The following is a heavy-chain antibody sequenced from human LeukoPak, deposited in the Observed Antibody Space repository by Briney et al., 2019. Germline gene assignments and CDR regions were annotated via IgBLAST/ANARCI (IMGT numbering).Heavy chain of an antibody. CDR2: IRFDGSDK. J-gene: IGHJ5*02. CDR3: ARVVFSVGATGRGWFDP. V-gene: IGHV3-30*02. D-gene: IGHD1-26*01. CDR1: GFTFSNYG. Sequence: GGSLRLSCVASGFTFSNYGIHWVRQAPGKGLEWVAFIRFDGSDKYYAESVKGRFTISRDNAKNSLYLQMNSLRAEDTAVYYCARVVFSVGATGRGWFDPWGQGTLVTVSS.